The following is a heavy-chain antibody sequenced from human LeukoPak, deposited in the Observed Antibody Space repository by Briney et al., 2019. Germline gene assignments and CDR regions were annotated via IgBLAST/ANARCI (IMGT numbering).Heavy chain of an antibody. Sequence: GGSLRLSCEACGFTFNKFAMSWVRQAAGKGPEWVSGIGSSGATIFYADSVKGRYTISRDNSKNTVYLEMNNLRAEDTAIYYCAKVAVGPLSRPTHVALYYGMDVWGQGTTVTVSS. D-gene: IGHD2-8*01. J-gene: IGHJ6*02. CDR2: IGSSGATI. CDR1: GFTFNKFA. V-gene: IGHV3-23*01. CDR3: AKVAVGPLSRPTHVALYYGMDV.